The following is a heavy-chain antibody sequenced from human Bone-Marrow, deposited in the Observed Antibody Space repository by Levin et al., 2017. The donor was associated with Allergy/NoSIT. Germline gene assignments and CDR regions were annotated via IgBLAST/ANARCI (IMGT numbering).Heavy chain of an antibody. V-gene: IGHV3-9*01. J-gene: IGHJ6*02. CDR3: AKDIARNHDFWNMGRFSAMDV. CDR2: INFNSGSL. Sequence: PGGSLRLSCAASGFTFGDFSMHWVRQLPGKGLEWVAGINFNSGSLGYAGSVKDRFIISRDNAKNLVYLQMYRLRREDTALYYCAKDIARNHDFWNMGRFSAMDVWGRGTTVTVSS. D-gene: IGHD3-3*01. CDR1: GFTFGDFS.